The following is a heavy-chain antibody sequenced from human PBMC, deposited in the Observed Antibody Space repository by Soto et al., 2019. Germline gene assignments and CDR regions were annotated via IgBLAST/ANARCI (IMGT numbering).Heavy chain of an antibody. CDR2: IRSKANSYAT. CDR1: GFTFSGSA. V-gene: IGHV3-73*01. J-gene: IGHJ4*02. CDR3: TRHVGYSSGWSPG. D-gene: IGHD6-19*01. Sequence: GXSLRLSCAASGFTFSGSAMHWVGQASGKGLEWVGRIRSKANSYATAYAASVKGRFTISRDDSKNTAYLQMNSLQTEDTAVYYCTRHVGYSSGWSPGWGQGTLVTVSS.